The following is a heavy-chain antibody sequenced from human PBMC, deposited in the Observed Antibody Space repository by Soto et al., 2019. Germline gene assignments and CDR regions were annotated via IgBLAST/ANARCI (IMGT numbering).Heavy chain of an antibody. CDR2: TYYRSRWYS. J-gene: IGHJ6*02. V-gene: IGHV6-1*01. CDR3: ARSEEDSDYYYYGLDV. Sequence: SQTLSLTCVISGDSVSSSSVAWSWVRQSPSRGLEWLGRTYYRSRWYSDFAVSVRGRIVINADTSKNQFSLQLNSVTPEDTAVYFCARSEEDSDYYYYGLDVWGQGTTGTVS. D-gene: IGHD2-15*01. CDR1: GDSVSSSSVA.